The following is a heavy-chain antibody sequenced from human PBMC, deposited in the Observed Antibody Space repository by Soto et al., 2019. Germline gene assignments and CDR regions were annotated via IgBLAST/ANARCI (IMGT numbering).Heavy chain of an antibody. CDR3: ARVRLGAPTRYFDY. Sequence: HPGGSLRLSCAASGFTFSTYAMIWVRQAPGKGLEWVSVITGSGGSTYYAASVEGRITISRDDSKNSLSLQINSLKTEDTAVYYCARVRLGAPTRYFDYWGQGALVTVSS. CDR2: ITGSGGST. D-gene: IGHD1-26*01. V-gene: IGHV3-23*01. CDR1: GFTFSTYA. J-gene: IGHJ4*02.